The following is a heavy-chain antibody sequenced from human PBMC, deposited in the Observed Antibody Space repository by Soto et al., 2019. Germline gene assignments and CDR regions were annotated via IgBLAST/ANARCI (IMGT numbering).Heavy chain of an antibody. D-gene: IGHD2-21*02. CDR3: ARDQYCGGDCYNYGMDV. CDR2: IYYSGST. J-gene: IGHJ6*02. CDR1: CGSISIYY. V-gene: IGHV4-59*01. Sequence: LXLTCTVSCGSISIYYWSWIRQPPVKGLEWIGYIYYSGSTNYNPSLKSRVTISVDTSKNQFSLKLSSVTAADTAVYYCARDQYCGGDCYNYGMDVWGQGTTVTVS.